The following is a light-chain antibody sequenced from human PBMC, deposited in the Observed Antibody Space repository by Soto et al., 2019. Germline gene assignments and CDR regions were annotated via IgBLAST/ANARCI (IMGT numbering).Light chain of an antibody. Sequence: EIVLTQSPGTLSLSPGERATLSCRASQSVSSSYLAWYQQKPGQAPRLLIYGASGRATGIPDRFSGSGSGTDLTLTISRLEPEDFAVYYCQQYGSSRTFGQGTKVEI. CDR2: GAS. V-gene: IGKV3-20*01. CDR1: QSVSSSY. J-gene: IGKJ1*01. CDR3: QQYGSSRT.